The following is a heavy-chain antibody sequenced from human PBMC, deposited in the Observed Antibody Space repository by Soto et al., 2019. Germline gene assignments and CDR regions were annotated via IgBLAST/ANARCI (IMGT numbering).Heavy chain of an antibody. CDR3: ARDPRITGTGYYFDY. CDR2: INSDGSST. CDR1: GFTFSSYW. D-gene: IGHD1-20*01. Sequence: GGSLRLSCAASGFTFSSYWMHWVRQAPGKGLVWVSRINSDGSSTSYADSVKGRFTISRDNAKNTLYLQMNSLRAEDTAVCYCARDPRITGTGYYFDYWGQGTLVTVSS. V-gene: IGHV3-74*01. J-gene: IGHJ4*02.